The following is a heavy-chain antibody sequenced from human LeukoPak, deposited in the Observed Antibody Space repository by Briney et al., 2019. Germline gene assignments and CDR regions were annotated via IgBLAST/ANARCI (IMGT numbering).Heavy chain of an antibody. CDR1: GGTFSSYA. J-gene: IGHJ4*02. D-gene: IGHD6-19*01. V-gene: IGHV1-69*13. CDR2: IIPIFGTA. Sequence: SVKVSCKASGGTFSSYAISWVRQAPGQGLEWMGGIIPIFGTANYAQKFQGRVTITADESTSTAYMELSSLRSEDTAVYYCARGPTSYSSGWYGRGPIDYWGQGTLVTVSS. CDR3: ARGPTSYSSGWYGRGPIDY.